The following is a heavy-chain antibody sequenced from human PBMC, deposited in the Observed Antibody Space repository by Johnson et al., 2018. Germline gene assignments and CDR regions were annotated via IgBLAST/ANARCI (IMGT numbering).Heavy chain of an antibody. CDR1: GGTFSSYA. CDR3: ARAVVVVTAIGYYYGMDV. J-gene: IGHJ6*02. CDR2: IIPIFGTA. V-gene: IGHV1-69*01. D-gene: IGHD2-21*02. Sequence: QVQLVQSGAEVKKPGSSVKVSCKASGGTFSSYAISWVRQAPGQGLEWMGGIIPIFGTANYAQKFQGRVTITADESTSTAYMELSSLRSEDTAVYYCARAVVVVTAIGYYYGMDVWGQGTTVTVSS.